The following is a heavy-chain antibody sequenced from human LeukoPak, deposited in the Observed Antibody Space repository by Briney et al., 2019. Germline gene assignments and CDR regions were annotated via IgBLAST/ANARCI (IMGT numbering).Heavy chain of an antibody. CDR3: ARRRGGYSYGLNYYYYYGMDV. J-gene: IGHJ6*02. CDR1: GYSFTSYW. CDR2: IYPGDSDT. D-gene: IGHD5-18*01. V-gene: IGHV5-51*01. Sequence: GESLKISCKGSGYSFTSYWIGWVRQMPGKGLEWMGIIYPGDSDTRYSPSFQGQVTISADKSISTAYLQWSSLKASDTAMYYCARRRGGYSYGLNYYYYYGMDVWGQGTTVTVSS.